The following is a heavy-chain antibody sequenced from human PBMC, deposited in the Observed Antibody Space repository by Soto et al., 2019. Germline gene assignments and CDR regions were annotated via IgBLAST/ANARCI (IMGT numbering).Heavy chain of an antibody. J-gene: IGHJ3*01. Sequence: EVQLVESGGGLIQPGGSLRLSCAGSGFIVSSYYMSLFRQAPGKVLEWFSGIYSGGSTYYAESVKGRFTISRDNSENNLYLQLNSLRAEDTAVYYCAKSGGNGWFAGAFDVWGQGTMVTVSS. D-gene: IGHD6-19*01. V-gene: IGHV3-53*01. CDR3: AKSGGNGWFAGAFDV. CDR1: GFIVSSYY. CDR2: IYSGGST.